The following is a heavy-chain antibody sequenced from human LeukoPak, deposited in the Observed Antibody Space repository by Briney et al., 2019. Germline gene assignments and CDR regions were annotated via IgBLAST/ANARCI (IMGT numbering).Heavy chain of an antibody. D-gene: IGHD3-3*01. CDR3: ARLSAAVHLGAFDL. Sequence: SETLSLTRAVSGVSISPYYWAWIRQPPGKGLEWIGYIHTSGSNNQYPSLNSRVTISVDKSKNHFSLRLTSVTAADTAVYYCARLSAAVHLGAFDLWGQGTMVTVSS. CDR1: GVSISPYY. V-gene: IGHV4-4*09. CDR2: IHTSGSN. J-gene: IGHJ3*01.